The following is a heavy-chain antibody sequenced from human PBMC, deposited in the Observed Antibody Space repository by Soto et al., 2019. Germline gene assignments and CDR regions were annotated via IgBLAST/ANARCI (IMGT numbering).Heavy chain of an antibody. CDR1: ELTFSNYW. CDR3: ACGTGFLIRH. Sequence: GGSLRLSCAASELTFSNYWMNWVRQAPGKGLEWVANIKQDGSEKYYVDSVKGRFTISRDNAKSSLYLQMNSLRAEDTALYYCACGTGFLIRHWGQGTLVTVSS. D-gene: IGHD6-19*01. J-gene: IGHJ4*02. V-gene: IGHV3-7*01. CDR2: IKQDGSEK.